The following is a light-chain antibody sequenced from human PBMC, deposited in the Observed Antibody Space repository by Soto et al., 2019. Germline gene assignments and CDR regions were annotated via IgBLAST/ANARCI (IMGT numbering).Light chain of an antibody. Sequence: EIVRTQSPATLSLSPGERATLPCRASQSVSSSYLAWYQQKPGQAPRLLIYGASSRATGIPDRFSGSGSGTDFTLTISRLEPEDFAVYYCQQYGSSSITFGQGTRLEIK. J-gene: IGKJ5*01. V-gene: IGKV3-20*01. CDR2: GAS. CDR1: QSVSSSY. CDR3: QQYGSSSIT.